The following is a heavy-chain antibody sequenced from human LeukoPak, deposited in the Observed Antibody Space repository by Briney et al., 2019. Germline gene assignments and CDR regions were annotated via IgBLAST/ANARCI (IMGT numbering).Heavy chain of an antibody. D-gene: IGHD5-18*01. CDR3: ARIPPDTAMVITEGYHFDY. CDR2: INHSGST. Sequence: SETLSLTCAVYGGSFSGYYWSWIRQPPGKGLEWIGEINHSGSTNYNPSLKSRVTISVDTSKNQFSLKLSSVTAADTAVYYCARIPPDTAMVITEGYHFDYWGQGTLVTVSS. V-gene: IGHV4-34*01. CDR1: GGSFSGYY. J-gene: IGHJ4*02.